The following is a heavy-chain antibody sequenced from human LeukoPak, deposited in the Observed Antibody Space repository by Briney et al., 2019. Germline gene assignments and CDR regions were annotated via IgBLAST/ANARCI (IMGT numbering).Heavy chain of an antibody. D-gene: IGHD6-19*01. V-gene: IGHV1-58*01. Sequence: SVKVSCKPSGFTFTTSALQWLRQARGQRLEWIGWIVVDSGNTNYAQKFQERVTITRDMSTGTAYMELSSLRAEDTAMYYCAAGSSGWYVDYWGQGTLVTVSS. CDR1: GFTFTTSA. J-gene: IGHJ4*02. CDR3: AAGSSGWYVDY. CDR2: IVVDSGNT.